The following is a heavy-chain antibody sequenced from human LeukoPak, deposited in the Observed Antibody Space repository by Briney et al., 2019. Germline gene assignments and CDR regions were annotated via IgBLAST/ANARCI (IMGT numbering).Heavy chain of an antibody. D-gene: IGHD2-15*01. J-gene: IGHJ4*02. CDR3: AREEMVAAMALDY. Sequence: GASVKVSCKASGYTFTSYDINWVRQAPGQGLEWMGIINPSGGSTSYAQKFQGRVTMTRDTSTSTVYMELSSLRSEDTAVYYCAREEMVAAMALDYWGQGTLVTVSS. V-gene: IGHV1-46*01. CDR1: GYTFTSYD. CDR2: INPSGGST.